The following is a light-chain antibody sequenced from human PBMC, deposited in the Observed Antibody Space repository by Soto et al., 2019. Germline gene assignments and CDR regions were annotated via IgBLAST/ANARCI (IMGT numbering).Light chain of an antibody. CDR2: RNN. Sequence: QSLLTQPPSASGTPGQRVTISCSGSSSNIGSYYVSWYQQLPGTAPKLLIYRNNQRPSGVPDRFSGSKSGTSASLAISGLRSDDEADYYCAAWDDSLSGDVFGTGTKVTVL. V-gene: IGLV1-47*01. CDR1: SSNIGSYY. J-gene: IGLJ1*01. CDR3: AAWDDSLSGDV.